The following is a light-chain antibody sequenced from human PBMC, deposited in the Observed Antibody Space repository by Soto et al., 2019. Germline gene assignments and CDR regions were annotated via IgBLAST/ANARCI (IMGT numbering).Light chain of an antibody. CDR3: QQFNTSPWT. V-gene: IGKV1-5*03. CDR1: QSVSIW. J-gene: IGKJ1*01. Sequence: DIQMTQSSSTLSASEGDRVTISCRASQSVSIWLAWYQQKPGRAPKLLIYKSSILESGVPSRFSGSGSGTEFTLTISSPQPDDFATYYCQQFNTSPWTFGQGTKVDIK. CDR2: KSS.